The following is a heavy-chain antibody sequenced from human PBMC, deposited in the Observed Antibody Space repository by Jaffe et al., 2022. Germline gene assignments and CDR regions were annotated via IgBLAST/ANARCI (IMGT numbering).Heavy chain of an antibody. D-gene: IGHD3-10*01. CDR1: GYSISTGYY. J-gene: IGHJ4*02. Sequence: QVQVQESGPGLVKPSETLSLTCAVSGYSISTGYYWGWIRQPPGKGLEWVGGVHQSGSSFYNPSLRRRLTTSVDTSKNQFSLKVTSVTAADTAIYYCARHGEGIFDYWGQGILVTVSS. CDR2: VHQSGSS. CDR3: ARHGEGIFDY. V-gene: IGHV4-38-2*01.